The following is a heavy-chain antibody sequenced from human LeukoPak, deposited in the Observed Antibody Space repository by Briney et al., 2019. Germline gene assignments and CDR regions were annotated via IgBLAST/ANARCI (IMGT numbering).Heavy chain of an antibody. CDR1: GFTFSSYA. V-gene: IGHV3-64*01. CDR3: ARGAYCSGGSCYFDY. D-gene: IGHD2-15*01. Sequence: GGSLRLSCAASGFTFSSYAMHWVRQAPGKGLEYVSAISSNGGSTYYANSVKGRFTISRDNSKNALYLQMGSLRAEDMAVYYCARGAYCSGGSCYFDYWGQGTLVTVSS. CDR2: ISSNGGST. J-gene: IGHJ4*02.